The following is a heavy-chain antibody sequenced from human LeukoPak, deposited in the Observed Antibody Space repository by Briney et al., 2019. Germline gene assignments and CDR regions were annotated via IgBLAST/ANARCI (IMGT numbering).Heavy chain of an antibody. Sequence: GGSLRLSCAASGFPFSGYSMNWVRQAPGKGLEWLSYISSSSTTIYYADSVGGRFTISRDNAKNSLYLQMNSLRAEDTAVYYCARDFGAIIRAAYLDYWGQGTLVTVSS. V-gene: IGHV3-48*04. D-gene: IGHD3-16*01. CDR3: ARDFGAIIRAAYLDY. J-gene: IGHJ4*02. CDR1: GFPFSGYS. CDR2: ISSSSTTI.